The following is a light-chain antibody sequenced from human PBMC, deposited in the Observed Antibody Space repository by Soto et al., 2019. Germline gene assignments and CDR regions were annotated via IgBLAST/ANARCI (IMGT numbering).Light chain of an antibody. Sequence: LTQPASVSGSPGQSITISCTGTSSDVGGYNYVAWYQQHPGKVPRLMIYEVSNRPSGVSNRFSGSKSGSTASLTISGLQAEDEADYYCISYTSSSTSYVFGTGTKVTV. V-gene: IGLV2-14*01. CDR3: ISYTSSSTSYV. CDR1: SSDVGGYNY. J-gene: IGLJ1*01. CDR2: EVS.